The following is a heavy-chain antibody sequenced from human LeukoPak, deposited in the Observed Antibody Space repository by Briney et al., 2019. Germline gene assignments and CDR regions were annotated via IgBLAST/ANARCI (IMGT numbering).Heavy chain of an antibody. D-gene: IGHD5-24*01. Sequence: GGSLRLSCAVSGFTFDDYAMGWVRQVPGKGLEWVSHVNWNGDSTSYADSVKGRFTISRDNAKNSLHLQMNSLRVEDTALYYCAREGMAGRGLFDYWGQGTLVTVSS. CDR1: GFTFDDYA. V-gene: IGHV3-20*04. CDR3: AREGMAGRGLFDY. CDR2: VNWNGDST. J-gene: IGHJ4*02.